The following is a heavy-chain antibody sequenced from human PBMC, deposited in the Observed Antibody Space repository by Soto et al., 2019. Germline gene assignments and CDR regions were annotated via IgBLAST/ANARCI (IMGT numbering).Heavy chain of an antibody. CDR3: ARVSDYDSSGYYSLAFDI. J-gene: IGHJ3*02. D-gene: IGHD3-22*01. V-gene: IGHV6-1*01. CDR1: GDSVSSNSAA. CDR2: TYYRSKWYN. Sequence: SQTLSLTCAISGDSVSSNSAAWSLIRQSPSRGLEWLGRTYYRSKWYNDYAVSVKSRITINPDTSKNQFSLQLNSVTPEDTAVYYCARVSDYDSSGYYSLAFDIWGQGTMVTVS.